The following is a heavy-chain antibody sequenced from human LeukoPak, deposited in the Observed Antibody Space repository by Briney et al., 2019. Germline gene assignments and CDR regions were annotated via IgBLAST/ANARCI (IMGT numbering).Heavy chain of an antibody. D-gene: IGHD6-13*01. V-gene: IGHV3-30*18. CDR3: AKGYSEWYFDL. Sequence: GGSLRLSCAASGFTFSSYGMHWVRQAPGKGLEWVAVISYDGSNKYYADSVKGRFTISRDNSKNTLYLQVNSLRAEDTAVYYCAKGYSEWYFDLWGRGTLVTVSS. J-gene: IGHJ2*01. CDR2: ISYDGSNK. CDR1: GFTFSSYG.